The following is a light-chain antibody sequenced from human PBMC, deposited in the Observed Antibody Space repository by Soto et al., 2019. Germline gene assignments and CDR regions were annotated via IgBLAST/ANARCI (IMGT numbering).Light chain of an antibody. V-gene: IGKV3-20*01. CDR1: QSVSSNY. CDR2: GTS. CDR3: QQYGSSALT. J-gene: IGKJ4*01. Sequence: EIVLTQSPGTLSLSPGVRATLSCRASQSVSSNYLAWYKQKPGQAPRLLIYGTSSRATGIPDRFSGSGSGTDFTLTISTLEPDDFAVYYCQQYGSSALTFGGGTEVAIK.